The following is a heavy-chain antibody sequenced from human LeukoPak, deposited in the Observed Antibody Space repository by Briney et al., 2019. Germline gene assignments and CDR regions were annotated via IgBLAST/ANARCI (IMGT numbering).Heavy chain of an antibody. Sequence: GGSLRLSCAASGFTFSSYAMSWVRQAPGKGLEWVSAITGSDSTYYADSVKGRFTISRDNSKNTLYLQMNSLRAEDTAVYYCAKDRAMGITGTLYYFDYWGQGTLVTVSS. CDR3: AKDRAMGITGTLYYFDY. V-gene: IGHV3-23*01. CDR2: ITGSDST. CDR1: GFTFSSYA. D-gene: IGHD1-7*01. J-gene: IGHJ4*02.